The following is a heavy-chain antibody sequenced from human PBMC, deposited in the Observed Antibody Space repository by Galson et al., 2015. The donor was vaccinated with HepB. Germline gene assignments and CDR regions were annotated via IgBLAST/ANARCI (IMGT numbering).Heavy chain of an antibody. Sequence: SLRLSCAASGFTFSSYAMHWVRQAPGKGLEWVSAISGSGGSTYYADSVKGRFTISRDNSKNTLYLQMNSLRAEDTAVYYCAKEGSWYDHYFDYWGQGTLVTVSS. V-gene: IGHV3-23*01. CDR2: ISGSGGST. CDR3: AKEGSWYDHYFDY. D-gene: IGHD6-13*01. J-gene: IGHJ4*02. CDR1: GFTFSSYA.